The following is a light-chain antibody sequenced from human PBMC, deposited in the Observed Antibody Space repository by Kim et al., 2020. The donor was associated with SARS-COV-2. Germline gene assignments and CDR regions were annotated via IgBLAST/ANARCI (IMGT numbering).Light chain of an antibody. Sequence: GQRVTISCSGSSSNIGSNTVSWYQQIPGTAPKLLMFSNDRPLSGVPDRFSGSKSGTSASLAISGLQSEDEADYYCATWDDSLNGPVFGGGTQLTVL. CDR1: SSNIGSNT. CDR3: ATWDDSLNGPV. V-gene: IGLV1-44*01. CDR2: SND. J-gene: IGLJ3*02.